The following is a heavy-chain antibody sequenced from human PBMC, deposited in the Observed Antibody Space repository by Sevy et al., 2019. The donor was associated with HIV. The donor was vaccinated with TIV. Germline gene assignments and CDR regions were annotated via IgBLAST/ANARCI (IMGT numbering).Heavy chain of an antibody. CDR3: ARDLVIPSTTDYFYYAMDV. CDR1: GFNIKTYN. V-gene: IGHV3-21*01. J-gene: IGHJ6*02. CDR2: ISSSSTYI. D-gene: IGHD2-2*01. Sequence: GGSLRLSCAASGFNIKTYNMNWVRQAPGKGLEWVSSISSSSTYIYYAGSVKGRFTISRDNAKNSLYLQMSSLRAEDTAVYYCARDLVIPSTTDYFYYAMDVWGQGTTVTVSS.